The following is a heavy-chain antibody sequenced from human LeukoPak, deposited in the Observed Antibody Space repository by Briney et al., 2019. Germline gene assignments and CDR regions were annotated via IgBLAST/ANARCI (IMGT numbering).Heavy chain of an antibody. Sequence: GGSLRLSCAASGFTFSSHPMSWVRLAPGKGLEWVSSIRGSGDSTYYADSVKGRFTISRDNADNSLYLQMNSLRAEDTAVYYCARDGKYSGAFDYWGQGTLVTVSS. J-gene: IGHJ4*02. D-gene: IGHD5-12*01. CDR3: ARDGKYSGAFDY. CDR1: GFTFSSHP. V-gene: IGHV3-23*01. CDR2: IRGSGDST.